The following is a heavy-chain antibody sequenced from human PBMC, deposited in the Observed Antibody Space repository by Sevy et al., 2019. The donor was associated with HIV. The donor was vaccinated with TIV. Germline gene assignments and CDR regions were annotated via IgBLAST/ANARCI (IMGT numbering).Heavy chain of an antibody. CDR2: IYYSGST. J-gene: IGHJ5*02. D-gene: IGHD3-3*01. CDR1: GGSISSSSYY. V-gene: IGHV4-39*01. CDR3: ARYYDFWSGPFDP. Sequence: SETLSLTCTVSGGSISSSSYYWGWIRQPPGKGLEWIGSIYYSGSTYYHPSLKSRVTISVDTSKNQFSLKLSSVTAADTAVYYCARYYDFWSGPFDPWGQGTLVTVSS.